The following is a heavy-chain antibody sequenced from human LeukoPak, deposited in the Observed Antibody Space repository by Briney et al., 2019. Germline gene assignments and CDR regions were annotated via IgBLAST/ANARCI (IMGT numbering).Heavy chain of an antibody. V-gene: IGHV5-51*01. CDR2: IYPGDSQT. Sequence: GESLKISCKGSGYSFTTYWIGWVRQMPGKGLEWMATIYPGDSQTKYSPSFQGQVTISADKTITTVYLQWSSLKASDTAMYYCARWPLHDTFDVWGQGTMVTVSS. D-gene: IGHD4-11*01. CDR3: ARWPLHDTFDV. CDR1: GYSFTTYW. J-gene: IGHJ3*01.